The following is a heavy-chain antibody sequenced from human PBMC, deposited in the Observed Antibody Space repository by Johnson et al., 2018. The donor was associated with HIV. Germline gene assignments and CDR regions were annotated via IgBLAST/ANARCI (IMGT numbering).Heavy chain of an antibody. V-gene: IGHV3-11*04. CDR1: GFTFSDYY. CDR3: ARSWAYYYALTDAFDI. CDR2: ISSSGSTI. J-gene: IGHJ3*02. D-gene: IGHD3-10*01. Sequence: QEQLVESGGGLVKPGGSLRLSCAASGFTFSDYYMSWIRQAPGKGLEWVSYISSSGSTIYYADSVKGRFTISRDNAKNSLYLQMNSLRAEDTAVYYCARSWAYYYALTDAFDIWGQGTMVTVSS.